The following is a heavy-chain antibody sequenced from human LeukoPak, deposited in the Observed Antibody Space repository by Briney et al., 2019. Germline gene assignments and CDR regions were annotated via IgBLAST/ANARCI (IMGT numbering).Heavy chain of an antibody. V-gene: IGHV3-74*01. D-gene: IGHD5-12*01. CDR1: GLTFSNYW. CDR2: INTDGSST. CDR3: ARDLDGYRSGNGA. J-gene: IGHJ5*02. Sequence: GGSLRLSCAASGLTFSNYWMHWDRQAPGKGLVWVSRINTDGSSTDYADSVKGRFTISRDNAKNTLYLQMNSLRAEDTAVYYCARDLDGYRSGNGAWGQGTLVTVSS.